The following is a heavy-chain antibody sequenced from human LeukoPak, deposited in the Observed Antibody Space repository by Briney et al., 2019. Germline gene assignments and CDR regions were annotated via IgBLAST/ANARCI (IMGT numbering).Heavy chain of an antibody. Sequence: GGSLRPSCAASGFTFSSYAMHWVRQAPGKGLEWAAVISYDGSNKYYADSVKGRFTISRDNSKNTLYLQMNSLRAEDTAVYYCARTSSPYYDFWSGYWTSNYYYYGMDVWGQGTTVTVSS. D-gene: IGHD3-3*01. CDR1: GFTFSSYA. CDR3: ARTSSPYYDFWSGYWTSNYYYYGMDV. V-gene: IGHV3-30*04. CDR2: ISYDGSNK. J-gene: IGHJ6*02.